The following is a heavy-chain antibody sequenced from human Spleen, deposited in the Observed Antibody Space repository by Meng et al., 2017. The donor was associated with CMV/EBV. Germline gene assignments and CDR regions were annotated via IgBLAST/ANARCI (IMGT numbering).Heavy chain of an antibody. V-gene: IGHV3-66*01. J-gene: IGHJ6*02. Sequence: GGSLRLSCAASGFTVSSNYMNWVRQAPGKGLEWVSIIYSGGSTYYADSVKGRFTISRDNSKNTLYLQMNSLRAEDTAVYYCARVWRYCSSTSCYYYYGMDVWGQGTTVTVSS. D-gene: IGHD2-2*01. CDR2: IYSGGST. CDR1: GFTVSSNY. CDR3: ARVWRYCSSTSCYYYYGMDV.